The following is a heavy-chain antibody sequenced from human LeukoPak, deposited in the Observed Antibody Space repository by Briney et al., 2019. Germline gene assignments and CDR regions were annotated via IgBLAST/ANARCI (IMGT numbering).Heavy chain of an antibody. Sequence: GGSLRLSCAASGFTFGSCWMNWVRQTPGKGLEWVANINQDGSQKFYVDSVKGRFTISRDNANNSLYLQMNSLRAEDTAVYYCARLKIDGTHFDYWGQGTLVTVSS. CDR2: INQDGSQK. CDR1: GFTFGSCW. D-gene: IGHD3-9*01. CDR3: ARLKIDGTHFDY. V-gene: IGHV3-7*03. J-gene: IGHJ4*02.